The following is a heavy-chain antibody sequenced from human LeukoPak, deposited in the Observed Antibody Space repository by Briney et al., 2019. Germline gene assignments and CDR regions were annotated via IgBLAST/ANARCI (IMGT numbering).Heavy chain of an antibody. CDR1: GFSFSDYS. V-gene: IGHV3-48*02. Sequence: SGGSLGLSCAASGFSFSDYSMNWVRQAPGKGLEWVSYINSRSSNIHYADSVKGRFTISRDNAKNSLFLQMNSLRDEDTAVYYCARVPWELLSPYDYWGHGTLVTVSS. J-gene: IGHJ4*01. CDR2: INSRSSNI. CDR3: ARVPWELLSPYDY. D-gene: IGHD1-26*01.